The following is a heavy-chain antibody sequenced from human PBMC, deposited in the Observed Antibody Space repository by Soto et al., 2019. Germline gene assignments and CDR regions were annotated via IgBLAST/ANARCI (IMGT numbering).Heavy chain of an antibody. J-gene: IGHJ6*02. CDR3: AKEQSAGAYYSYYGLDV. CDR1: GFIFTSYA. V-gene: IGHV3-23*01. CDR2: ISGGGDST. D-gene: IGHD6-13*01. Sequence: PGGSLRLSCAASGFIFTSYAMSWVRQAPGKGLEWVSAISGGGDSTYYADSVKGRFTISRDNSKNTLYLQMNSLRAEDTAVYYCAKEQSAGAYYSYYGLDVWGLGTTVTVSS.